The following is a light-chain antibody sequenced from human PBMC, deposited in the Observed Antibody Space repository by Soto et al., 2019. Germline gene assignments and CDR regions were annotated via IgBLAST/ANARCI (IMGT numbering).Light chain of an antibody. CDR1: SSNIGINN. J-gene: IGLJ2*01. Sequence: QSVLTQPPSASGTPGQRVTISCSGSSSNIGINNVNWYQRVPGTAPKLLIYSNNQRPSGVPARFSGSKSGTSASLAISGLRSEDEADYYCAAWDDRLNAGIFGGGTKLIVL. CDR2: SNN. CDR3: AAWDDRLNAGI. V-gene: IGLV1-44*01.